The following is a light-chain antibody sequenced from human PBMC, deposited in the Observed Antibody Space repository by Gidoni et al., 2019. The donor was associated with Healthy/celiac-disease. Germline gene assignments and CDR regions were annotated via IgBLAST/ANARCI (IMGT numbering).Light chain of an antibody. CDR1: QSVRSY. V-gene: IGKV3-11*01. Sequence: EIVLTQSPATLSLYPGERATLSCRASQSVRSYLAWYQQKPGQAPRLLIYDASNRATGIPARFSGSGSGTDFTLTISSLEPEGFAVYYCQQRSNWPLTFXGXIKVEIK. CDR2: DAS. J-gene: IGKJ4*01. CDR3: QQRSNWPLT.